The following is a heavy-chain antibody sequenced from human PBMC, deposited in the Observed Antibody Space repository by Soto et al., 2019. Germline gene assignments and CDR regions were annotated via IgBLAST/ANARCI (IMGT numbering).Heavy chain of an antibody. CDR2: IYYSGGT. CDR1: GDSISSGDYY. Sequence: PSETLSLTCTVSGDSISSGDYYWSWIRQPPGRGLEWIGYIYYSGGTYFDPSLENRVTISIDTAKNQFTLKLRSVTASDTAVYYCARKVYYDSKAYYGLDVWGQGKMVT. J-gene: IGHJ3*01. CDR3: ARKVYYDSKAYYGLDV. V-gene: IGHV4-30-4*01. D-gene: IGHD3-22*01.